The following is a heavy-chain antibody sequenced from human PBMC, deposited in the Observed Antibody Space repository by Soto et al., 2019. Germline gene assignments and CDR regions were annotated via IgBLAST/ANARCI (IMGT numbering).Heavy chain of an antibody. J-gene: IGHJ4*02. CDR2: IYYSGST. Sequence: SETLSLTCTVSGGSISSSSYYWGWIRQPPGKGLEWIGSIYYSGSTYYNPSLKSRVTISVDTSKNQFSLKLSSVTAADTAVYYCARLLGQQLARSDLDYRGQQNVLTISA. D-gene: IGHD6-13*01. CDR3: ARLLGQQLARSDLDY. CDR1: GGSISSSSYY. V-gene: IGHV4-39*01.